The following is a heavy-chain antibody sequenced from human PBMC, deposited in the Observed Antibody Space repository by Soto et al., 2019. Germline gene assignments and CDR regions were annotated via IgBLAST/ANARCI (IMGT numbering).Heavy chain of an antibody. D-gene: IGHD4-17*01. V-gene: IGHV3-23*01. J-gene: IGHJ4*02. CDR1: GFTFSSYG. CDR3: ARWSGYADA. Sequence: GGSLRLSCAASGFTFSSYGMHWVRQAAGKGPQWVSGLSGGGANTFYIDSVRGRFTISVDNSKNTVYLQMDSLRADDTAVYYCARWSGYADAWGQGTRVTVSS. CDR2: LSGGGANT.